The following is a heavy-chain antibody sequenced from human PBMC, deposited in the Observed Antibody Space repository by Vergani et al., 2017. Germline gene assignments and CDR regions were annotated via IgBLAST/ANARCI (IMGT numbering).Heavy chain of an antibody. Sequence: ESGPALVKPTQTLTLTCTFSGFSLSTSGMCVSWIRQPPGKGLEWIGSIYYSGSTYYNPSLKSRVTISVDTSKNQFSLKLSSVTAADTAVYYCARHIYDSSGRDAFDIWGQGTMVTVSS. V-gene: IGHV4-39*01. J-gene: IGHJ3*02. CDR1: GFSLSTSGMC. CDR2: IYYSGST. CDR3: ARHIYDSSGRDAFDI. D-gene: IGHD3-22*01.